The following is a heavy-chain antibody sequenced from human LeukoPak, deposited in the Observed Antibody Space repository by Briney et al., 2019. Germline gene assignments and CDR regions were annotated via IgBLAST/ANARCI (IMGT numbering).Heavy chain of an antibody. V-gene: IGHV1-2*02. D-gene: IGHD4-11*01. CDR3: ARARGTVTHLDV. CDR1: GYTFTGYY. CDR2: ISPNSGGT. Sequence: GASVKVSCKASGYTFTGYYMHWVRQAPGQGLEWMGWISPNSGGTNYAQKFQGRVTMTRDTSISTAYMELRSLRSDDTAVYYCARARGTVTHLDVWGKGTTVTVSS. J-gene: IGHJ6*04.